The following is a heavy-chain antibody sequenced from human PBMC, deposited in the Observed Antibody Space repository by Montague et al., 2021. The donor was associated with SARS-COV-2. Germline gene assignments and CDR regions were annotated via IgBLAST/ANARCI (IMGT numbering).Heavy chain of an antibody. CDR2: ISGSGGST. CDR1: GFTFSSYA. J-gene: IGHJ4*02. Sequence: SLRLSCAASGFTFSSYAMSWVRQAPGKGLEWVSAISGSGGSTYYXYSVKGRFTISRDNSKNTLYLQMNSLRAEDTAVYYCAKDITMIVVVPPPGYWGQGTLVTVSS. V-gene: IGHV3-23*01. CDR3: AKDITMIVVVPPPGY. D-gene: IGHD3-22*01.